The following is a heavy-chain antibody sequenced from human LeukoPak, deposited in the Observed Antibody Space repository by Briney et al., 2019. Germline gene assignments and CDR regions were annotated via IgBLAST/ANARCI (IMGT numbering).Heavy chain of an antibody. CDR2: IYYSGST. CDR1: GGSISSYY. J-gene: IGHJ5*02. D-gene: IGHD6-13*01. V-gene: IGHV4-59*01. Sequence: KPSETLSLTCTVSGGSISSYYWSWIRQPPGKGLEWIGYIYYSGSTNHNPSLKSRVTISVDTSKNQFSLKLSSVTAADTAVYYCARRVYSSSWYWFDPWGQGTLVTVSS. CDR3: ARRVYSSSWYWFDP.